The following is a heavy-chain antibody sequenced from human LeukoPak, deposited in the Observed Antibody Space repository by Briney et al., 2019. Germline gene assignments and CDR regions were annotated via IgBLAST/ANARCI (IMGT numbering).Heavy chain of an antibody. D-gene: IGHD6-19*01. Sequence: PSETLSLTCTVSGGSISSSSYYWGWIRQPPGKGLEWIGSIYYSGSTYYNPSLKSRVTISVDTSKNQFSLKLSSVTAADTAVYYCARVLGIYGSLGIWGSGWGAATTGYGMDVWGQGTTVTVSS. V-gene: IGHV4-39*01. J-gene: IGHJ6*02. CDR1: GGSISSSSYY. CDR2: IYYSGST. CDR3: ARVLGIYGSLGIWGSGWGAATTGYGMDV.